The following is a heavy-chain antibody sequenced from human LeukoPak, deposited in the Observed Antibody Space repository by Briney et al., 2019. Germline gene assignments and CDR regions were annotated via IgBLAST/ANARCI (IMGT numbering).Heavy chain of an antibody. CDR2: ISSSSSYV. V-gene: IGHV3-21*01. D-gene: IGHD5-12*01. CDR1: GFTFSSYS. J-gene: IGHJ6*02. CDR3: ARDVISSGYDYAGVGETYYYYYGMDV. Sequence: GGSLRLSCAASGFTFSSYSLNWVRQAPGKGLEWVSSISSSSSYVYYAESVKGRFTISRDNSKNTLYLQMNSLRAEDTAVYYCARDVISSGYDYAGVGETYYYYYGMDVWGQGTTVTVSS.